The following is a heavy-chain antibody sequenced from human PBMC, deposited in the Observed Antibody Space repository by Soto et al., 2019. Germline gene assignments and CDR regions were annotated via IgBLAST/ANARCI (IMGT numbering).Heavy chain of an antibody. CDR3: AKDITFGGVIAEYGMDV. Sequence: EVQLLESGGGLVQPGGSLRLSCAASGFTFSSCAMSWVRQAPGKGLEWVSGISGSGGSTYYADSVKGRFTISRDNSKNTLYLQMNSLRAEDAAVDYCAKDITFGGVIAEYGMDVWGQGTTVTVSS. CDR1: GFTFSSCA. J-gene: IGHJ6*02. CDR2: ISGSGGST. D-gene: IGHD3-16*02. V-gene: IGHV3-23*01.